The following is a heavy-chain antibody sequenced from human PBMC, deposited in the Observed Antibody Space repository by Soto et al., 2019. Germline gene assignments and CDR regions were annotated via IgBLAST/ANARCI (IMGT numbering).Heavy chain of an antibody. CDR2: LLSGGTT. V-gene: IGHV3-53*01. D-gene: IGHD2-8*02. Sequence: GGSLRLSCAASGFTVSSNYMSWVRQAPGKGLEWVSVLLSGGTTYYADSVKGRFTISRDTSKNTLYLQMNSLRAEDTAVYFCAGGTGAYSPRYFDYWGQGTLVTVSS. J-gene: IGHJ4*02. CDR1: GFTVSSNY. CDR3: AGGTGAYSPRYFDY.